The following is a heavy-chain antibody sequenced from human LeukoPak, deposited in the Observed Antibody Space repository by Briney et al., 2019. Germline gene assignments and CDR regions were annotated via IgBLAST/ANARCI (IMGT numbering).Heavy chain of an antibody. CDR2: ISYDGSNK. V-gene: IGHV3-30*18. Sequence: PGGSLRLSCAASGFTFSSYGMHWVRQAPGKGLEWVAVISYDGSNKYYADSVKGRFTISRDNSKNTLYLQMNSLRAEDTAVYYCAKDSVANNFDPWGQGTLVTVSS. J-gene: IGHJ5*02. CDR3: AKDSVANNFDP. CDR1: GFTFSSYG. D-gene: IGHD1/OR15-1a*01.